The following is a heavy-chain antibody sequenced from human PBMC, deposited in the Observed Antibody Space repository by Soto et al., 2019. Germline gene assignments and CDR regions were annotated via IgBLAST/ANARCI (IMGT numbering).Heavy chain of an antibody. CDR2: ISYDGSNK. J-gene: IGHJ2*01. Sequence: KGQEWVAAISYDGSNKYYADTVKGRFTISRDNSKNTLYLHMNSLRAEDTALYYFFFFQAEDGIRDVRSVSAFLLNRSSDL. CDR3: FFFQAEDGIRDVRSVSAFLLNRSSDL. V-gene: IGHV3-30*03. D-gene: IGHD3-10*02.